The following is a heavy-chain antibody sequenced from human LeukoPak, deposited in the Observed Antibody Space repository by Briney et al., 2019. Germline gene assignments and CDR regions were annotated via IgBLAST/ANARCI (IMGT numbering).Heavy chain of an antibody. CDR3: ARHFKSYWYFDL. Sequence: SETLSLTCTVSGGSISSYYWSWIRQPPGKGLEWIEYIYTSGSTNYNPSLKSRVTISVDTSKNQFSLKLSSVTAADTAVYYCARHFKSYWYFDLWGRGTLVTVSS. D-gene: IGHD3-3*02. J-gene: IGHJ2*01. V-gene: IGHV4-4*09. CDR1: GGSISSYY. CDR2: IYTSGST.